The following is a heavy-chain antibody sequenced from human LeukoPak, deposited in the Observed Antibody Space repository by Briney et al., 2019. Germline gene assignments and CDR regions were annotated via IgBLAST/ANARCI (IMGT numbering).Heavy chain of an antibody. D-gene: IGHD3-10*01. V-gene: IGHV1-2*02. CDR1: GYTFTGYY. J-gene: IGHJ4*02. CDR3: AREYYYGSGNYYNRIDY. Sequence: EASVKVSCKASGYTFTGYYMHWVRQAPGQGLEWMGWIDPSSGGTNYAQKFQGRVTMTRDTSISTAYMVLNRLRSDDTAVYYCAREYYYGSGNYYNRIDYWGQGTLVTVSS. CDR2: IDPSSGGT.